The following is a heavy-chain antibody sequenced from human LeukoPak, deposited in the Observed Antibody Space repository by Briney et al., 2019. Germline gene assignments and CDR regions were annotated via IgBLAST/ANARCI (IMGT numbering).Heavy chain of an antibody. CDR2: ISSSGSTI. D-gene: IGHD3-10*01. V-gene: IGHV3-11*04. CDR1: GFTFSDYY. J-gene: IGHJ4*02. Sequence: PGGSLRLSCAASGFTFSDYYMSWIRQAPGKGLEWVSYISSSGSTIYYADSVKGRFTISRDNAKNSLYLQMNSLRAEDTAVYYCASTYYYGSGTWGPFDYWGQGTLVTVSS. CDR3: ASTYYYGSGTWGPFDY.